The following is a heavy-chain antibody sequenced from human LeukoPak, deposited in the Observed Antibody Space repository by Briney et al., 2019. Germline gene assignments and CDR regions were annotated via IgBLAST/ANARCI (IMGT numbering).Heavy chain of an antibody. J-gene: IGHJ6*02. Sequence: PSQTLSLTCTVSGGSISSGDYYWSWIRQPPGKGLEWIGYIYYSGSTYYNPSLKSRVTISVDTSKNQFSLKLSSVTAADTAVYYCAKDLAQLWFGELSDYYYYGMDVWGQGTTVTVSS. CDR3: AKDLAQLWFGELSDYYYYGMDV. V-gene: IGHV4-30-4*01. D-gene: IGHD3-10*01. CDR1: GGSISSGDYY. CDR2: IYYSGST.